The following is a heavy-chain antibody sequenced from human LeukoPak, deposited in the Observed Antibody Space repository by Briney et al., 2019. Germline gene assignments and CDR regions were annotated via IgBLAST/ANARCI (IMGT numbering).Heavy chain of an antibody. CDR1: GFTFDDYA. CDR2: ISWNSGSI. CDR3: AKVGSLLGTTVTTVAFDI. J-gene: IGHJ3*02. D-gene: IGHD4-17*01. V-gene: IGHV3-9*01. Sequence: PGRSLRLSCAASGFTFDDYAVHWVRQAPGKGLEWVSGISWNSGSIGCADSVKGRFTISRDNAKNSLYLQMNSLRAEDTALYYCAKVGSLLGTTVTTVAFDIWGQGTMVTVSS.